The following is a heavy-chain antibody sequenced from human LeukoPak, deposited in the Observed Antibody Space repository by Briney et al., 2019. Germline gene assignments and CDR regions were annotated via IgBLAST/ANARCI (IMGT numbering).Heavy chain of an antibody. Sequence: GGSLRLSCAASGFTVSSNYMSWVRQAPGKGLEWVSVIYSGGSTYYADSVKGQFTISRDNSKNTLYLQMNSLRAEDTAVYYCAKDPYSYGSYFDYWGQGTLVTVSS. V-gene: IGHV3-66*02. CDR3: AKDPYSYGSYFDY. J-gene: IGHJ4*02. CDR1: GFTVSSNY. CDR2: IYSGGST. D-gene: IGHD5-18*01.